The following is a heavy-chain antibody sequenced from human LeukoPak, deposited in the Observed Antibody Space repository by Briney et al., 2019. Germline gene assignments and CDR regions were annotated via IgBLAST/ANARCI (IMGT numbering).Heavy chain of an antibody. CDR2: IWYDGSNK. V-gene: IGHV3-33*01. CDR1: GFTFGSYG. CDR3: ARDRTVPPHYFDY. J-gene: IGHJ4*02. D-gene: IGHD4-17*01. Sequence: PGRSLRLSCAASGFTFGSYGMHWVRQAPGKGLEWVAVIWYDGSNKYYADSVKGRFTISRDNSKNTLYLQMNSLRAEDTAVYYCARDRTVPPHYFDYWGQGTLVTVSS.